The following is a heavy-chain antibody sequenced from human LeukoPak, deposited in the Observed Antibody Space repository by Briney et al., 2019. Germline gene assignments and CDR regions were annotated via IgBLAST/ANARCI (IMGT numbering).Heavy chain of an antibody. Sequence: PSETLSLTCAVYGGSFSGYYWSWIRQPPGKGLEWIGENNHSGSTSYNPSLKSRVTISVDTSKNQFSLKLSSVTAADTAVYYCARGDIAATGTPFDNWGQGTLVTVSS. CDR1: GGSFSGYY. CDR3: ARGDIAATGTPFDN. V-gene: IGHV4-34*01. CDR2: NNHSGST. D-gene: IGHD6-13*01. J-gene: IGHJ4*02.